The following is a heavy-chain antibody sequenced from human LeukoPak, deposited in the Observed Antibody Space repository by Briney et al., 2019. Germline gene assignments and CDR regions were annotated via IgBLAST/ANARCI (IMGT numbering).Heavy chain of an antibody. CDR3: ARGRGDSYFDY. V-gene: IGHV3-21*01. CDR1: GFTLSGYS. Sequence: GGSLRLSCAASGFTLSGYSMTWVRQAPGKGLEWVSSISSSSYIYYADSVKGRFTISRDNAKNSLYLQMNSLRAEDTAVYYCARGRGDSYFDYWGQGTLVTVSS. D-gene: IGHD5-12*01. J-gene: IGHJ4*02. CDR2: ISSSSYI.